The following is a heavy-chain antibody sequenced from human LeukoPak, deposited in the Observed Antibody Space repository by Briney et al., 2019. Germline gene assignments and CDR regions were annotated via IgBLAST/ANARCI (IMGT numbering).Heavy chain of an antibody. CDR2: ISTSSSYI. CDR3: ARVGENAFNLWPVIDY. D-gene: IGHD3-10*01. J-gene: IGHJ4*02. V-gene: IGHV3-21*01. CDR1: GFTLSSYS. Sequence: GGSLRLSCAASGFTLSSYSMRWVGQAPGEGLEWDSSISTSSSYIYHADSVKGRFTIPKDNAKNSLYLHMTSLRAEDTAVYYCARVGENAFNLWPVIDYWGPGTLVPV.